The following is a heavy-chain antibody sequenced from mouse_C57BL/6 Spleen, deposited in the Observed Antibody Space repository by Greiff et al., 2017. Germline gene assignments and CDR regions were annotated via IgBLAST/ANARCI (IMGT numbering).Heavy chain of an antibody. D-gene: IGHD1-1*01. CDR2: ISYDGSN. Sequence: EVKLMESGPGLVKPSQSLSLTCSVTGYSITSGYYWNWIRQFPGNKLEWMGYISYDGSNNYNPSLKNRISITRDTSKNQFFLKLNSVTTEDTATYYCAREGYYGSRSGFAYWGQGTLVTVSA. V-gene: IGHV3-6*01. J-gene: IGHJ3*01. CDR3: AREGYYGSRSGFAY. CDR1: GYSITSGYY.